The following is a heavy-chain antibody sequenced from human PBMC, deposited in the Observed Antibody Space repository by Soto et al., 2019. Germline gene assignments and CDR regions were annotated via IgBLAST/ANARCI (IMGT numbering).Heavy chain of an antibody. CDR2: IYPGDSDT. CDR3: ARAAGLEPPYYFDY. J-gene: IGHJ4*02. D-gene: IGHD1-1*01. Sequence: PGKSLKISCKASGYSFSSYWIGWERQRPGKGLEWMGIIYPGDSDTIYSPSFQGQVTISADKSISTAYLQWSSLKASDTAMYYCARAAGLEPPYYFDYWGQGTLVTVSS. V-gene: IGHV5-51*01. CDR1: GYSFSSYW.